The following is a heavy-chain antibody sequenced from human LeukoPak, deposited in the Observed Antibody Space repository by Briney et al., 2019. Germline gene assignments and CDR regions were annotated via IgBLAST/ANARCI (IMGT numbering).Heavy chain of an antibody. Sequence: SETLSLTCTVSGGSISTYYWSWIRQPPGKGLEWIGYIYYTGSTRSNPSLKSRVTISVDAPKNQFCLKLSSVTAADTAMYYCARDRLGGGTIFDYWGQGTLVTVSS. V-gene: IGHV4-59*01. J-gene: IGHJ4*02. CDR1: GGSISTYY. CDR3: ARDRLGGGTIFDY. CDR2: IYYTGST. D-gene: IGHD3-16*01.